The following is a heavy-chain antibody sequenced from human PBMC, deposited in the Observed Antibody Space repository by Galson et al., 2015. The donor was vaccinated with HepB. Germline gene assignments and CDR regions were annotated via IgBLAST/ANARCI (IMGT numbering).Heavy chain of an antibody. CDR3: ARRLRSDPDPGGAFDI. CDR2: IIPIFGTA. Sequence: SVKVSCKASAGTFRSYAISWVRQAPGQGLEWMGGIIPIFGTANYAQKFQGRVTITADESTSTAYMELSSLRSEDTAVYYCARRLRSDPDPGGAFDIWGQGTMVTVSS. D-gene: IGHD4-17*01. CDR1: AGTFRSYA. J-gene: IGHJ3*02. V-gene: IGHV1-69*13.